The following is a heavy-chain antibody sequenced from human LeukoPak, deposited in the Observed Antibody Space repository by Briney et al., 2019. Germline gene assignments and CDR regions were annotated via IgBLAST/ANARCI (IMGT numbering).Heavy chain of an antibody. CDR2: ISSSGNAI. CDR3: ARALLSYSGSYYAPPGAFDY. D-gene: IGHD1-26*01. J-gene: IGHJ4*02. CDR1: GFTFGSFG. V-gene: IGHV3-48*04. Sequence: GGSLRLSCAASGFTFGSFGMNWVRRAPGRGLEWVSYISSSGNAIYYAESVKGRFTISRDNAKNSLYLQMNSLRAEDTAVYYCARALLSYSGSYYAPPGAFDYWGQGTLVTVSS.